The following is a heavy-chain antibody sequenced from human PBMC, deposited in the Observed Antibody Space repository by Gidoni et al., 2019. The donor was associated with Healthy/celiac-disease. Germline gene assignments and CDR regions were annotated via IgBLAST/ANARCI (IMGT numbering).Heavy chain of an antibody. Sequence: QVQLVESGGGVVQPGRSLRLSCAASGFTFSSYGMHGVRQAPGKGLEGVAVIWYDGSNKYYADSVKGRFTISRDNSKNTLYLQMNSLRAEDTAVYYCARDSWSSSSSQAYYYYYYGMDVWGQGTTVTVSS. D-gene: IGHD6-6*01. CDR1: GFTFSSYG. J-gene: IGHJ6*02. CDR2: IWYDGSNK. V-gene: IGHV3-33*01. CDR3: ARDSWSSSSSQAYYYYYYGMDV.